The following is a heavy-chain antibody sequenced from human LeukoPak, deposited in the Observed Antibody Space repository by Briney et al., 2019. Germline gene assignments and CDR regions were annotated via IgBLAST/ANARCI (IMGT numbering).Heavy chain of an antibody. D-gene: IGHD3-10*01. J-gene: IGHJ4*02. Sequence: GGSLRLSCAASGFTFSSYAMSWVRQAPGKGLGWVSAISGSGGNTYYADSVKGRFTISRDNSKNTLYLQMNSLRAEDTAVYYCAKDREVLLWFGESHYFDYWGQGTLVTVSS. CDR2: ISGSGGNT. CDR3: AKDREVLLWFGESHYFDY. V-gene: IGHV3-23*01. CDR1: GFTFSSYA.